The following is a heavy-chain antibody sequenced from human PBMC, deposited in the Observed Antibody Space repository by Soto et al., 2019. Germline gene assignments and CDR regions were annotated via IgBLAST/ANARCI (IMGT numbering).Heavy chain of an antibody. Sequence: GGSLRLSSAASGFNFISYGMHWVRQAPGKGLEWVAVISYDGSNKYYADSVKGRFTISRDNSKNTLNLQMDSLRAEDTAVYYCAKKSTDSSGYSDYWGQGTVVTVSS. J-gene: IGHJ4*02. CDR2: ISYDGSNK. CDR1: GFNFISYG. CDR3: AKKSTDSSGYSDY. V-gene: IGHV3-30*18. D-gene: IGHD2-2*01.